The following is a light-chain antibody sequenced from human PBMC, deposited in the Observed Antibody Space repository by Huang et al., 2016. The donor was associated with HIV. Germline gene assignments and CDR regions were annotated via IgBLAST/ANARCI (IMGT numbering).Light chain of an antibody. CDR2: DAS. Sequence: DIQMTQSPSSLSASVGDRVTITCQPSQDLSNYLNWYQQKPGKAPKRLIYDASNLETGGPSRFSGSGSGTDFTLTISSLQPEDIATYYCQQYDNVPYTFGQGTKLEIK. CDR1: QDLSNY. J-gene: IGKJ2*01. V-gene: IGKV1-33*01. CDR3: QQYDNVPYT.